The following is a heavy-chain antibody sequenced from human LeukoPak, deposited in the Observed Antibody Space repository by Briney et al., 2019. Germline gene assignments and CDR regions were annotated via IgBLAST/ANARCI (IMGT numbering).Heavy chain of an antibody. Sequence: ASVKVSCKVSGYTLTELSMHWVRQAPGKGLEWMGGFDPEDGETIYAQKFQGRVTMTEDTSTDTAYMELSSLRSEDTAVYYCATVSPYYGSGSLIDYWGQGTLVTVPS. CDR3: ATVSPYYGSGSLIDY. J-gene: IGHJ4*02. CDR2: FDPEDGET. CDR1: GYTLTELS. D-gene: IGHD3-10*01. V-gene: IGHV1-24*01.